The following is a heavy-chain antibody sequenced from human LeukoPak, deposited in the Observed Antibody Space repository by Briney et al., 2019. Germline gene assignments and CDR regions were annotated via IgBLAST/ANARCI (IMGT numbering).Heavy chain of an antibody. J-gene: IGHJ4*02. CDR2: IYHSGST. CDR1: GYSISSGYY. D-gene: IGHD6-19*01. Sequence: SETLSLTCAVSGYSISSGYYWGWIRQHPGKGLEWIGSIYHSGSTYYNPSLKSRVTISVDTSKNQFSLKLSSVTAADTAVYYCARAIAVAGTGYFDYWGQGTLVTVSS. V-gene: IGHV4-38-2*01. CDR3: ARAIAVAGTGYFDY.